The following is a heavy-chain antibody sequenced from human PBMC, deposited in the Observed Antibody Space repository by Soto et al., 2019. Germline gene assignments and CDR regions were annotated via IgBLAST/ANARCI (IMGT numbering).Heavy chain of an antibody. J-gene: IGHJ3*02. D-gene: IGHD3-3*01. CDR1: GFTFSSYS. CDR2: ISSSSSTI. V-gene: IGHV3-48*01. CDR3: ARDADFWSGFDI. Sequence: EVQLVESGGGLVQPGGSLRLSCAASGFTFSSYSMNWVRQAPGKGLEWVSYISSSSSTIYYADSVKGRFTISRDNAKNSLYLQMNSLRAEDTAVYYCARDADFWSGFDIWGQGTMVTVS.